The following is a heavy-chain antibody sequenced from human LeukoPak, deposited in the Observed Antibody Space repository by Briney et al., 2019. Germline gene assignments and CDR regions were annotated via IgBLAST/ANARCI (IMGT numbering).Heavy chain of an antibody. CDR2: ISSSSSYI. D-gene: IGHD3-3*01. V-gene: IGHV3-21*01. J-gene: IGHJ4*02. Sequence: GGSLRLSCAASGFTLSSYSMNWVRQAPGKGLEWVSSISSSSSYIYYADSVKGRFTISRDDAKNSLYLQMNSLRAEDTAVYYCARRYDFWSGYTDYWGQGTLVTVSS. CDR3: ARRYDFWSGYTDY. CDR1: GFTLSSYS.